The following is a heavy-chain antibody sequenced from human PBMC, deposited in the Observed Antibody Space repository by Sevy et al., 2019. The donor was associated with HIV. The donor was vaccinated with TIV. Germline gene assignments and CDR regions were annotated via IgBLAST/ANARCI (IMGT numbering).Heavy chain of an antibody. V-gene: IGHV3-33*08. J-gene: IGHJ4*02. D-gene: IGHD3-22*01. CDR3: ARGGYYYDNAAYYAFDS. CDR1: GFTFSSYW. CDR2: IWSDGAYQ. Sequence: GGSLRLSCAASGFTFSSYWMHWVRQAPGKGLEWVAIIWSDGAYQYHGDSVKGRFTISRDNPKNTLYLQMNSLRVDDTAVYFCARGGYYYDNAAYYAFDSWGQGTLVTVSS.